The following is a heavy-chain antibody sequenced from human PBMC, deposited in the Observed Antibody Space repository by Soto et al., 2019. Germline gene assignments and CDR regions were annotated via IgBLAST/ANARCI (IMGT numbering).Heavy chain of an antibody. CDR2: ISAYNGNT. Sequence: ASVKVSCKASGYTFTSYGISWVRQAPEQGLEWMGWISAYNGNTNYAQKLQGRVTMTTDTSTSTAYMELRSLRSDDTAVYYCARYGSGSLGYYYYYMDVWGKGTTVTVS. J-gene: IGHJ6*03. CDR1: GYTFTSYG. CDR3: ARYGSGSLGYYYYYMDV. D-gene: IGHD3-10*01. V-gene: IGHV1-18*01.